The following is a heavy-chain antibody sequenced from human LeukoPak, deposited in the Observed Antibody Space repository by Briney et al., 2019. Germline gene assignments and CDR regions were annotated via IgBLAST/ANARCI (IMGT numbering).Heavy chain of an antibody. CDR3: ARDPVRYFDWLPANWFDP. Sequence: GGSLRLSCAASGFSFEDYGMHWVRQGPGKGLEWVAGISWQSGNSVEYSDSVKGRFTISRDNAKNSLYLQMNSLRAEDTAVYYCARDPVRYFDWLPANWFDPWGQGTLVTVSS. CDR2: ISWQSGNSV. D-gene: IGHD3-9*01. CDR1: GFSFEDYG. J-gene: IGHJ5*02. V-gene: IGHV3-9*01.